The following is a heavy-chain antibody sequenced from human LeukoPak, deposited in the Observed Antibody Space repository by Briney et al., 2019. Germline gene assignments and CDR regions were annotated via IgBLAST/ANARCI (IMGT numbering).Heavy chain of an antibody. CDR1: GYTFTSYY. J-gene: IGHJ4*02. V-gene: IGHV1-46*01. CDR3: ARAAYYDSSGYYYGALYFDY. CDR2: INPSGGST. Sequence: ASVKVSCKASGYTFTSYYMHWVRQAPGQGLEWMGIINPSGGSTSYAQKFQGRATMTRDTSTSTVYMELSSLRSEDTAVYYCARAAYYDSSGYYYGALYFDYWGQGTLVTVSS. D-gene: IGHD3-22*01.